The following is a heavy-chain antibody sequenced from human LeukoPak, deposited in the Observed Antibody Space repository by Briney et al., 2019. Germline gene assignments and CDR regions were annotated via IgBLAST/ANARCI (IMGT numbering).Heavy chain of an antibody. D-gene: IGHD6-6*01. J-gene: IGHJ4*02. V-gene: IGHV3-11*01. CDR2: IRSSDSTI. CDR1: GFTFSEYY. Sequence: GGSLRLSCAASGFTFSEYYMSWLRPAPGKGLEWISYIRSSDSTIYYADSVKRRFTISRDNARNSLYLQMNSLRAEDTAVYYCARERAIASLRPYYFDYWGQGTLVTVSS. CDR3: ARERAIASLRPYYFDY.